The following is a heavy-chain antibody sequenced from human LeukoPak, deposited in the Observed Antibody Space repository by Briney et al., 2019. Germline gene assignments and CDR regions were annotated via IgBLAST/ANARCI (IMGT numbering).Heavy chain of an antibody. J-gene: IGHJ4*02. CDR3: ARSSPPIYYDSSGYSFDY. D-gene: IGHD3-22*01. V-gene: IGHV4-59*01. Sequence: SETLSLTCTVSVGSISSYYWSWIRQPPGKGLEWIGYIYYSGSTNYNPSLKSRVTISVDTSKNQFSLKLSPVTAADTAVYHYARSSPPIYYDSSGYSFDYWGQGTLVTVSS. CDR1: VGSISSYY. CDR2: IYYSGST.